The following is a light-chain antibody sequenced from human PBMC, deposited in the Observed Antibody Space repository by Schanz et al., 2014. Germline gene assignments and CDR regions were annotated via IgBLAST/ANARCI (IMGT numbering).Light chain of an antibody. CDR1: SSDVGGYKY. CDR2: DVS. Sequence: QSVLTQPPSASGSPGQSVTISCTGTSSDVGGYKYVSWYQQHPGNAPKLMIYDVSNRPSGVSNRFSGSKSGNTASLSICGLQAEDEADYHCSSHTAITTAVVFGGGTKLTVL. J-gene: IGLJ2*01. V-gene: IGLV2-14*01. CDR3: SSHTAITTAVV.